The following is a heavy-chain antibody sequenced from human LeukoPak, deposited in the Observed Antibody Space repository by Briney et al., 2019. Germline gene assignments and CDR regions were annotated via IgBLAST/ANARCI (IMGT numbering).Heavy chain of an antibody. J-gene: IGHJ5*02. CDR2: ISSSGSTI. CDR3: ARDVGYCSSTSCYGWFDP. D-gene: IGHD2-2*01. CDR1: GFTFSDYY. Sequence: GGSLRLSCAASGFTFSDYYMSWIRQAPGKGLEWISYISSSGSTIYYADSVKGRFTISRDNAKNSLYLQMNSLRAEDTAVYYCARDVGYCSSTSCYGWFDPWGQGTLVTVSS. V-gene: IGHV3-11*01.